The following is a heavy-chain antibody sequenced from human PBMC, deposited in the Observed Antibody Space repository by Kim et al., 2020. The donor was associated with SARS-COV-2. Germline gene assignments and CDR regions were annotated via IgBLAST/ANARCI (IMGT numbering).Heavy chain of an antibody. CDR3: TATRAY. Sequence: GGSLRLSCAASGFTVSDGWMSWVRQAPGKGLEWVGRIKNKADGGATDHAAPVKGRFIISRDDSKNTLYLEINSLKTEDTAIYYCTATRAYWGQGTLVTVS. CDR1: GFTVSDGW. J-gene: IGHJ4*02. D-gene: IGHD1-26*01. CDR2: IKNKADGGAT. V-gene: IGHV3-15*01.